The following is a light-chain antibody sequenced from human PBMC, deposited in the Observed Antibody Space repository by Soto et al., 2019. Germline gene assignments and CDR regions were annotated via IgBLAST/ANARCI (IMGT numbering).Light chain of an antibody. J-gene: IGKJ1*01. Sequence: IQMTQSPFTLSASVGDRVTITCRASQTISSWLAWYQQIPGKAPKLLIYDASNLESGVPSRFSGSGSGTEFTLTISSLQPEDFAVYYCQQYANYWTFGQGTKVEIK. CDR2: DAS. CDR1: QTISSW. V-gene: IGKV1-5*01. CDR3: QQYANYWT.